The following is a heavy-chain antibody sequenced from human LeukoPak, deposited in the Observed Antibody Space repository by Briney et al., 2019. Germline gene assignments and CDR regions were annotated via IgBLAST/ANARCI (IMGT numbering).Heavy chain of an antibody. D-gene: IGHD2-15*01. V-gene: IGHV3-21*01. CDR2: INSSSSYI. Sequence: GGSLRLSCAASGFTFSSYSMNWVRQAPGKGLEWVSSINSSSSYIYYADSVKGRFTISRDNAKNMLYLQLNSLRVEDTAVYYCARDQLYCSGGYCYKDYWGQGTLVTVSS. J-gene: IGHJ4*02. CDR1: GFTFSSYS. CDR3: ARDQLYCSGGYCYKDY.